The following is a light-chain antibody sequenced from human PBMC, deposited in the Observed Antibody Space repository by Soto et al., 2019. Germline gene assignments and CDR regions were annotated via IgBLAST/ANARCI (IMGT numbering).Light chain of an antibody. Sequence: DIQMTQSPSTLSASVGDRVTISCRARKSISSWLAWYQQKPGKAPKLLIYDASSLESGVPSRFSGSGSGTEFSLTISSLQPDDFATYYFQQYKSYWTFDQGTKVEIK. CDR3: QQYKSYWT. V-gene: IGKV1-5*01. CDR2: DAS. J-gene: IGKJ1*01. CDR1: KSISSW.